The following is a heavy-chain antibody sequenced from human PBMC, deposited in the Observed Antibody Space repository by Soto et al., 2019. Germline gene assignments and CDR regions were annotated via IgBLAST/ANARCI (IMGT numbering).Heavy chain of an antibody. CDR2: IYYSGST. CDR1: GDSISSYY. Sequence: QVQLQESGPGLVKPSETLSLTCTVSGDSISSYYWSWIRQPPGKGLEWIGYIYYSGSTNYNPSLTSRVTISVDTSKNQFSLKLSSVTAADTAVYYCASESTVTDAFDIWGQGTMVTVSS. CDR3: ASESTVTDAFDI. V-gene: IGHV4-59*01. D-gene: IGHD4-17*01. J-gene: IGHJ3*02.